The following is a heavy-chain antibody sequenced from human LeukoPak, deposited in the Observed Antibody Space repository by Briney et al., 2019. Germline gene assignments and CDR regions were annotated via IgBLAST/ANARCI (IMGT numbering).Heavy chain of an antibody. CDR2: IYSGGST. CDR3: ARPIKDYGGNNYFDY. Sequence: GGSLRLSCAASGFTVSSNYMSWVRQAPGKGLEWVSVIYSGGSTYYADSVKGRFTISRDSSKNTLYLRMNSLRAEDTAVYYCARPIKDYGGNNYFDYWGQGTLVTVSS. J-gene: IGHJ4*02. CDR1: GFTVSSNY. D-gene: IGHD4-23*01. V-gene: IGHV3-53*01.